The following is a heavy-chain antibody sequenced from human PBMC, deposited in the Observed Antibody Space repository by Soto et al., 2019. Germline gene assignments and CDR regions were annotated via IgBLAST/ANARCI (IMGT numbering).Heavy chain of an antibody. CDR1: GFALSTSGVG. Sequence: GSGPTLVNPTQTLTLTCTFSGFALSTSGVGVGWIRQPPGKALEWLALIYWDDDKRYSPSLKNRLTITKDTSKNQVVLTMTNMDPVDTATYYCARRRRDCSGGRCYGDFDVWGQGTMVTVSS. CDR2: IYWDDDK. CDR3: ARRRRDCSGGRCYGDFDV. D-gene: IGHD2-15*01. J-gene: IGHJ3*01. V-gene: IGHV2-5*02.